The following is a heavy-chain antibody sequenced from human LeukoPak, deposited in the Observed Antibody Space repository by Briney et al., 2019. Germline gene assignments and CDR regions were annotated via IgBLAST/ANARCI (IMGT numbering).Heavy chain of an antibody. D-gene: IGHD1-7*01. CDR1: GGSIRSGDFY. J-gene: IGHJ3*02. V-gene: IGHV4-30-4*01. CDR2: IYYSGST. Sequence: SETLSLTCTVSGGSIRSGDFYWSWIRQPPGKGLEWIGYIYYSGSTYYNPSLKSRVTISVDTSKNQFSLKLSSVTAADTAVYYCARGTSGNTPIYRDAFDIWGQGTMVTVSS. CDR3: ARGTSGNTPIYRDAFDI.